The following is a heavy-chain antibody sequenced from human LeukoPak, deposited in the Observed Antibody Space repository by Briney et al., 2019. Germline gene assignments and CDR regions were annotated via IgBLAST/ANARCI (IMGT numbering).Heavy chain of an antibody. D-gene: IGHD5-24*01. CDR3: ARATRNGYDY. J-gene: IGHJ4*02. CDR2: ISSGSDTI. CDR1: GFTFRIYG. V-gene: IGHV3-48*04. Sequence: PGGSLRLSCAASGFTFRIYGMNWARQAPGKGPEWVSYISSGSDTIYYADSAKGRFTMSRDNAKNSLFLQMNSLRAEDTAVYYCARATRNGYDYWGQGTLVAVSS.